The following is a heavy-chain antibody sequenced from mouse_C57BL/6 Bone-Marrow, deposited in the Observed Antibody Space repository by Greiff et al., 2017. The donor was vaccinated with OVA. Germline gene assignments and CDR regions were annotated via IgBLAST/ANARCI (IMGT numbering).Heavy chain of an antibody. Sequence: VQLQESGAELARPGASVKLSCKASGYTFTSYGISWVKQRTGQGLEWIGEIYPRSGNTYYNEKFKGKATLTADKSSSTAYMELRSLTSEDSAVYFCARFGTTVVAPYAMDYWGQGTSVTVSS. CDR3: ARFGTTVVAPYAMDY. CDR2: IYPRSGNT. CDR1: GYTFTSYG. J-gene: IGHJ4*01. D-gene: IGHD1-1*01. V-gene: IGHV1-81*01.